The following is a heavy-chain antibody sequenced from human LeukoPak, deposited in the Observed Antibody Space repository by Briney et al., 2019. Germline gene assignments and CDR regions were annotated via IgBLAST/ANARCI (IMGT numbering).Heavy chain of an antibody. J-gene: IGHJ4*02. Sequence: GGTLRLSCAASGFTFSSYGMSWVRQAPGKGLEWVANIKQDGGEIYYVDSVKGRFTISRDNAKNSLSLQMNSLRAEDTAVYYCARDKVVGATHFDYWGQGTLVTVSS. D-gene: IGHD1-26*01. V-gene: IGHV3-7*01. CDR1: GFTFSSYG. CDR3: ARDKVVGATHFDY. CDR2: IKQDGGEI.